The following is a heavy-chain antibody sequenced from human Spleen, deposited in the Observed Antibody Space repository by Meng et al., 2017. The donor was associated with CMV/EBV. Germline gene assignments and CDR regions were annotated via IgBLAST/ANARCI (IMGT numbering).Heavy chain of an antibody. V-gene: IGHV3-74*01. CDR1: GFTFSSYW. CDR3: ARGPYCTSSICFYYYYYAMDA. CDR2: INSDGSST. D-gene: IGHD2-2*01. Sequence: GESLKISCAASGFTFSSYWMHWVRQAPGKGLVWVSRINSDGSSTSYADSVKGRFTISRDNAKNSLYLQMNSLRAEDTAVYYCARGPYCTSSICFYYYYYAMDAWGQGTTVTVSS. J-gene: IGHJ6*02.